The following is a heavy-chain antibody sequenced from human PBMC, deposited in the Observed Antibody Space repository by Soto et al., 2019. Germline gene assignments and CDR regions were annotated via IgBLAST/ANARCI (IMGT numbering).Heavy chain of an antibody. CDR2: IYYSGST. CDR3: ARDRRGYSYGYAPTYYYYGMDV. Sequence: SETLSLTCTVSGGSISSGDYYWSWIRQPPGKGLEWIGYIYYSGSTYYNPSLKSRVTISVDTSKNQFSLKLSSVTAADTAVYYCARDRRGYSYGYAPTYYYYGMDVWGQGTTVTVS. J-gene: IGHJ6*02. D-gene: IGHD5-18*01. V-gene: IGHV4-30-4*01. CDR1: GGSISSGDYY.